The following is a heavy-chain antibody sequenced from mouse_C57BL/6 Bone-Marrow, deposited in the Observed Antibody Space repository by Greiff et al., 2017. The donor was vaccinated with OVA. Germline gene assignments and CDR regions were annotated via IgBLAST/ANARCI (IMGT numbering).Heavy chain of an antibody. Sequence: VKLMESGAELARPGASVKLSCKASGYTFTSYGISWVKQRTGQGLEWIGEIYPRSGNTYYNEKFKGKATLTADKSSSTAYMELRSLTSEDSAVYFCARGLYDGYFLFAYWGQGTLVTVSA. D-gene: IGHD2-3*01. CDR1: GYTFTSYG. CDR3: ARGLYDGYFLFAY. J-gene: IGHJ3*01. CDR2: IYPRSGNT. V-gene: IGHV1-81*01.